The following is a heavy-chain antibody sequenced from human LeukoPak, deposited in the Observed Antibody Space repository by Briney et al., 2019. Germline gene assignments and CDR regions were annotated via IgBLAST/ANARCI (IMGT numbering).Heavy chain of an antibody. D-gene: IGHD6-19*01. Sequence: SETLSLTCAVFGGSFSGHYWSWIRQTPGKGLEWIGEINHSGSTNYNPSLKSRVTISVDTSKNQFSLKLSSVTAADTAVYYCAARTSSGRYFDYWGQGTLVTVSS. CDR3: AARTSSGRYFDY. V-gene: IGHV4-34*01. J-gene: IGHJ4*02. CDR2: INHSGST. CDR1: GGSFSGHY.